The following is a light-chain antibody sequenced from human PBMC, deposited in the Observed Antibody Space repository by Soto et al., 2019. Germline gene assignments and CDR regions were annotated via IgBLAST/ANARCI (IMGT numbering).Light chain of an antibody. CDR2: DVS. CDR1: QIISSW. J-gene: IGKJ1*01. CDR3: QQYIIYYT. Sequence: DIQMTLSPSTLSASVGDRVTITCRASQIISSWLAWYQQKPGKAPKLLIYDVSTLESGVPSRFSGSGSGTEFALTISSLQPDDIATYYCQQYIIYYTFGHGSMVDIK. V-gene: IGKV1-5*01.